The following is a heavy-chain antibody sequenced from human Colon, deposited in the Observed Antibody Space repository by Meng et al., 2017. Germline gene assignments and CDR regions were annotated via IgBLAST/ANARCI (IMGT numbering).Heavy chain of an antibody. CDR3: ARDWGSGTPY. Sequence: QWQLQESGPGLVRPSETLALTCTVSGDSVNNRTYYWTWIRQPPEKGLEWIGYVYYDGTTNYNPFLESRLTMSIDTSKNQFSLKLSSVTAADTAVYYCARDWGSGTPYWGQGTLVTVSS. J-gene: IGHJ4*02. CDR2: VYYDGTT. V-gene: IGHV4-61*01. CDR1: GDSVNNRTYY. D-gene: IGHD3-10*01.